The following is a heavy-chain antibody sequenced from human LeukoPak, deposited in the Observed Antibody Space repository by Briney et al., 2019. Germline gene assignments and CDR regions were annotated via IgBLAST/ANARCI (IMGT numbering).Heavy chain of an antibody. Sequence: PGGSLRLSCAASGFTVSSNYMSWVRQAPGKGLEWVSVTYSGGSTYYVDSVKGRFTISRDTSKNTLYLQMNSLRAEDTAVYYCASKRGYNYGYDYWGQGTLVTVSS. D-gene: IGHD5-18*01. J-gene: IGHJ4*02. CDR3: ASKRGYNYGYDY. CDR2: TYSGGST. CDR1: GFTVSSNY. V-gene: IGHV3-53*01.